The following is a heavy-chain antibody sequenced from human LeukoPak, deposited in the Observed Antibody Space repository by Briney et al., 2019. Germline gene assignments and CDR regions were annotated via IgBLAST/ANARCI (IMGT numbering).Heavy chain of an antibody. Sequence: GGSLRLSCAASGFTVSSNYMSWVRQAPGKGLEWVSVIYSGGSTYYADSVKGRFTISRDNSKNTLYLQMNRLRAEDTAVYYCARLTRGYSYGYKGYFDYWGQGTLVTVSS. V-gene: IGHV3-53*01. CDR3: ARLTRGYSYGYKGYFDY. J-gene: IGHJ4*02. CDR1: GFTVSSNY. CDR2: IYSGGST. D-gene: IGHD5-18*01.